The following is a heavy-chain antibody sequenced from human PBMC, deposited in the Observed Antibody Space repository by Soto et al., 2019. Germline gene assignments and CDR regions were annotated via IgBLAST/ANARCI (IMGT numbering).Heavy chain of an antibody. D-gene: IGHD3-16*01. Sequence: PGGSLRLSCAASGFTFSSYAMSWVRQAPGKGLEWVSAISGSGGSTYYADSVKGRFTISRDNSKNTLYLQMNSLRAEDTAVYYCAKYESGGAKRLYGMDVWGQGTTVTVSS. CDR1: GFTFSSYA. CDR3: AKYESGGAKRLYGMDV. V-gene: IGHV3-23*01. J-gene: IGHJ6*02. CDR2: ISGSGGST.